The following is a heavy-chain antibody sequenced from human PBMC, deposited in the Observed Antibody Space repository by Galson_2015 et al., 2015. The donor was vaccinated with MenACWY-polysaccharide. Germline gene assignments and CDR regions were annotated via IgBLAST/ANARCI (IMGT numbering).Heavy chain of an antibody. CDR2: IRSSGTNT. CDR3: AKDSTDFWSVAGRFDH. D-gene: IGHD3-3*01. Sequence: SLRLSCAASGFTFTSYAMSWVRQAPGKGLEWVSAIRSSGTNTYYADSVKGRFTISRDNSKNTLYLQMNSLGAEDTAVYYCAKDSTDFWSVAGRFDHWGQGTLVTVSS. J-gene: IGHJ5*02. CDR1: GFTFTSYA. V-gene: IGHV3-23*01.